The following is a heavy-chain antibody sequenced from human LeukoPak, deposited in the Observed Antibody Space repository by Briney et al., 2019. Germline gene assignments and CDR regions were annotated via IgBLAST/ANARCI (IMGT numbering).Heavy chain of an antibody. J-gene: IGHJ4*02. V-gene: IGHV3-23*01. CDR2: ITTSDGNT. CDR1: GFTFSSYT. Sequence: GGSLRPSCAASGFTFSSYTMSWVRQAPGKGLEWVSTITTSDGNTYYADSVKGRFTVSRDNSKNTLYLQMNSLRAEDTAVYYCAKDGGLWVSAHWGDSWGRGTLVTVSS. D-gene: IGHD7-27*01. CDR3: AKDGGLWVSAHWGDS.